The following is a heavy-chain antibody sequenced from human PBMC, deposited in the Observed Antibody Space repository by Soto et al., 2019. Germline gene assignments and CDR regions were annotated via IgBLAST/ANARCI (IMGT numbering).Heavy chain of an antibody. CDR1: GGTFSSYA. V-gene: IGHV1-69*06. J-gene: IGHJ6*02. Sequence: SVKVSCKASGGTFSSYAISWVRQAPGQGLEWMGGIIPIFGTANYAQKFQGRVTITADKSTSTAHMELSSLRSEDTAVYYCARSSNVVVTAYYYYYGMDVWGQGTTVTVSS. CDR3: ARSSNVVVTAYYYYYGMDV. CDR2: IIPIFGTA. D-gene: IGHD2-21*02.